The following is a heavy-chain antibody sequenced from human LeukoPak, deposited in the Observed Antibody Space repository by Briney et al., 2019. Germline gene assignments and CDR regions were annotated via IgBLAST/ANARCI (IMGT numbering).Heavy chain of an antibody. J-gene: IGHJ3*02. Sequence: PSETLSLTCTVSGVSISSSDYSWGWIRQPPGKGLEWIGSIYYSGRTYYNPPLKSRVSISEDTSKNQFSLKLRSVTAADTAVYYCARHRTAINRYGPYDAFDIWGQGTMVTVSS. CDR2: IYYSGRT. CDR1: GVSISSSDYS. CDR3: ARHRTAINRYGPYDAFDI. D-gene: IGHD5-18*01. V-gene: IGHV4-39*01.